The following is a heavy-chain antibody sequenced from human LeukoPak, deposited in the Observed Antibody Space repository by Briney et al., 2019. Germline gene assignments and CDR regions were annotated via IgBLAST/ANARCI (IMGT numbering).Heavy chain of an antibody. J-gene: IGHJ4*02. V-gene: IGHV3-7*01. CDR1: GFTFSSYW. D-gene: IGHD2-8*01. CDR3: ARDRLSADFDY. Sequence: GGSLRLSCAASGFTFSSYWMSWVRQAPGKGLEWVANIKQDGSEKYYVDSVRGRFTISRDNAKNSLYLQMNSLRAEDTAVYYCARDRLSADFDYWGQGTLVTVSS. CDR2: IKQDGSEK.